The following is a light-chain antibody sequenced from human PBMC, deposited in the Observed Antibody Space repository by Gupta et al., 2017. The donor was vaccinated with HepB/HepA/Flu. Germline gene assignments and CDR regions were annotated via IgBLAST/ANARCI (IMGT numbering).Light chain of an antibody. Sequence: DMQMIQFPSTLSASAGDRVTITCRASQSISSWLAWYQQKPGKAPKLLIYKASSLESGVPSRFSGSGSGTEFTLTISSLQPDDFATYYCQQYNSYPLTFGGGTKVEIK. V-gene: IGKV1-5*03. CDR3: QQYNSYPLT. CDR1: QSISSW. J-gene: IGKJ4*01. CDR2: KAS.